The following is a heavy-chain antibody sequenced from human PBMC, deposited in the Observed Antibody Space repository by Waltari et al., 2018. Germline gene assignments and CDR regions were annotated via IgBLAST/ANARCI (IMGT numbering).Heavy chain of an antibody. Sequence: EVQLLESGGGFVQPGGSLRLSCQASGLTSFTHAINWFRQAPGKGVEWVSSISVSDATYYADSVKGRFTISRDYSDNTVYLQMDSLRADDTAVYFCAKPFYNWDDPLHSWGQGTPVTVSS. CDR3: AKPFYNWDDPLHS. CDR1: GLTSFTHA. D-gene: IGHD1-20*01. J-gene: IGHJ1*01. V-gene: IGHV3-23*01. CDR2: ISVSDAT.